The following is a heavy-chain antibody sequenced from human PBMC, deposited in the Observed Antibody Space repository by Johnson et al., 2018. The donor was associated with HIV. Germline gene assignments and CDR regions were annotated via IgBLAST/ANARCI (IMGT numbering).Heavy chain of an antibody. J-gene: IGHJ3*02. CDR3: ARDLTHYYDSHDAFDI. V-gene: IGHV3-20*04. CDR2: INWNGGST. D-gene: IGHD3-22*01. Sequence: VQLVESGGGVVRPGGSLRLSCAASEFTFDGYDMSWVRQAPGKGLEWVSGINWNGGSTVYADSVKGRFTISRDNAKKSLFLQMNSLKAEDTAFYYCARDLTHYYDSHDAFDIWGQGTMVTVSS. CDR1: EFTFDGYD.